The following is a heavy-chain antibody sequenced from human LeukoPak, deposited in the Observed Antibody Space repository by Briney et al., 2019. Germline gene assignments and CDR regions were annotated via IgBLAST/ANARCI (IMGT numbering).Heavy chain of an antibody. V-gene: IGHV3-7*03. J-gene: IGHJ4*02. Sequence: PGGSLRLSCAASGFTFSTFWMSWVRQAPGKGLEWVANVRQDGSETYYVDSVKGRFFISRDNAENSLYLQMNSLRVEDTAMYYCARAWRGFNYGYSDNWGQGTLVTVSS. D-gene: IGHD5-18*01. CDR2: VRQDGSET. CDR3: ARAWRGFNYGYSDN. CDR1: GFTFSTFW.